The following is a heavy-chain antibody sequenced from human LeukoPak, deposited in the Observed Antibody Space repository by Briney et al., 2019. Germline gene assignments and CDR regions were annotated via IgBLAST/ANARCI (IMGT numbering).Heavy chain of an antibody. D-gene: IGHD1-26*01. J-gene: IGHJ4*02. Sequence: GGSLRLSCGASGFTFSSYSMNWVRQAPGKGLEWVSYISYSSTTIYYADSVKGRFTISRDNAKNSLYLQMNSLRAEDTAVYYCTRDLGATAYLGQGTLVTVSS. CDR2: ISYSSTTI. CDR1: GFTFSSYS. CDR3: TRDLGATAY. V-gene: IGHV3-48*01.